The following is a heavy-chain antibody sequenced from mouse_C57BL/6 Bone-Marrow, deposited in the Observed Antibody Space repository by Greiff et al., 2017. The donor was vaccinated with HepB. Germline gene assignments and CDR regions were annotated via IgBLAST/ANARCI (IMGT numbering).Heavy chain of an antibody. D-gene: IGHD2-10*01. J-gene: IGHJ1*03. CDR1: GYTFTSYD. V-gene: IGHV1-85*01. Sequence: VQLQQSGPELVKPGASVKLSCKASGYTFTSYDINWVKQRPGQGLEWIGWIYPRDGSTKYNEKFKGKATLTVDTSSSTAYMELHSLTSEDSAVYFCARGTYYGNFYWYFDVWGTGTTVTVSS. CDR3: ARGTYYGNFYWYFDV. CDR2: IYPRDGST.